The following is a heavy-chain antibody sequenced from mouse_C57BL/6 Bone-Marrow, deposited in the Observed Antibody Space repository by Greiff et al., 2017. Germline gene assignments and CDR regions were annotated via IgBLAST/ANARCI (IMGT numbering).Heavy chain of an antibody. D-gene: IGHD1-1*01. CDR3: ARSITTVVDY. V-gene: IGHV1-69*01. CDR1: GYTFTSYW. Sequence: QVQLQQPGAELVMPGASVKLSCKASGYTFTSYWMHWVKQRPGQGLEWIGEIDPSDSYTNYNQKFKGKSTLTVDKSSSTAYMQLSSLTSEDSAVYYCARSITTVVDYWGQGTTLTGSS. CDR2: IDPSDSYT. J-gene: IGHJ2*01.